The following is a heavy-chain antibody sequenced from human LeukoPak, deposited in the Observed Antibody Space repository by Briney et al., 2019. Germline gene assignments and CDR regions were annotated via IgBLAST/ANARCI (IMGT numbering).Heavy chain of an antibody. D-gene: IGHD4-23*01. CDR3: VKVGSSATVVNAFES. J-gene: IGHJ3*02. CDR1: GFTFSNYA. CDR2: ITSSGGST. V-gene: IGHV3-64D*06. Sequence: GGSLRLSCSASGFTFSNYAMHWVRQAPGKGLEYVSAITSSGGSTYYTESVRGRFTVSRDNSKNTLYLQMSSLRPEDTAVCYCVKVGSSATVVNAFESWGQGTMVTVCS.